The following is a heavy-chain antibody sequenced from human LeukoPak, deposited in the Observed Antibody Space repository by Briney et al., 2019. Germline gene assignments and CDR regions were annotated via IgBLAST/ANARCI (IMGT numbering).Heavy chain of an antibody. CDR3: GVEVAGTFYYGMDV. V-gene: IGHV3-23*01. CDR1: GFTFSSYA. Sequence: PGGSLRLSCAASGFTFSSYAMSWVRQAPGKGLEWVSAISGSGGSTYYADSVKGRFTISRDNSKNTLYLQMNSLRAEDTAVYYCGVEVAGTFYYGMDVWGQGTTVTVSS. D-gene: IGHD6-19*01. CDR2: ISGSGGST. J-gene: IGHJ6*02.